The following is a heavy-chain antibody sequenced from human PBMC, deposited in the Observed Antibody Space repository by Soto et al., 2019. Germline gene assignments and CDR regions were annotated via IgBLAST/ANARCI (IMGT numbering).Heavy chain of an antibody. CDR3: ARRPRGGSYYFDY. V-gene: IGHV4-31*03. Sequence: QVQLQESGPGLVKPSQTLSLTCSVSGGSINSGGYYWSWIRQHPGKGLEWIGYIYSSGSTYYKSPLKSRVTISVVTSKNQFSLKISSVPAAEAGVYYCARRPRGGSYYFDYWGQGNLVSVSS. CDR2: IYSSGST. D-gene: IGHD1-26*01. J-gene: IGHJ4*02. CDR1: GGSINSGGYY.